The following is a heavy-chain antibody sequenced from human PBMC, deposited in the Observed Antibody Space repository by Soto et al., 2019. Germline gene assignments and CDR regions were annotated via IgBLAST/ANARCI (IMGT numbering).Heavy chain of an antibody. Sequence: EVQLLESGGGLVQPGGSLRLSCAASGFTFSGHAMSWVRQAPGKGLEWVSAVRGSGDITYYADTVKGRFTISRDNSKNTLYLQMTSLRVEDTAVYYCASSFSGWYFLDYWGQGTLVTVSS. CDR1: GFTFSGHA. CDR2: VRGSGDIT. J-gene: IGHJ4*02. CDR3: ASSFSGWYFLDY. V-gene: IGHV3-23*01. D-gene: IGHD6-19*01.